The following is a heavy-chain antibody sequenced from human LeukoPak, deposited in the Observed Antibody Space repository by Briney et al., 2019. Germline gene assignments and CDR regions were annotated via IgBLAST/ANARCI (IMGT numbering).Heavy chain of an antibody. CDR1: GYTLTELS. CDR3: ATARFGTNWFDP. D-gene: IGHD3-16*01. CDR2: FDPEDGET. V-gene: IGHV1-24*01. Sequence: ASVKVSCKVSGYTLTELSMHWVRQAPGKGLEWMGGFDPEDGETIYAQKFQGRVTMTEDTSTDTAYMEQSSLRSEDTAVYYCATARFGTNWFDPWGQGTLVTVSS. J-gene: IGHJ5*02.